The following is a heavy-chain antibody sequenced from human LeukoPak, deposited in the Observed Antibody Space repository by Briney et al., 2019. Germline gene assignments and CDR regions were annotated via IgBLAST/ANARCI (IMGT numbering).Heavy chain of an antibody. Sequence: ASVKVSRKASGGTFSSYAISWVRQAPGQGLEWMGRIIPILGIANYAQKFQGRVTITADKSTSTAYMELSSLRSEDTAVYYCARFLGDSSGYSNFDYWGQGTLVTVSS. V-gene: IGHV1-69*04. J-gene: IGHJ4*02. CDR3: ARFLGDSSGYSNFDY. CDR1: GGTFSSYA. D-gene: IGHD3-22*01. CDR2: IIPILGIA.